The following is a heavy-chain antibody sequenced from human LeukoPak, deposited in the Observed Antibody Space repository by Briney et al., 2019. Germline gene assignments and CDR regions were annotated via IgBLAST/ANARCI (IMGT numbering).Heavy chain of an antibody. Sequence: AASVKVSCKSSGFTFTTSAVRWVRQARGQRLEWIGWIIVGSGNTNYAQKFQERVTITTDTSTSIVSMELSSLRSAANAGFYCAAEAAYYYDSRHAFDVWGEGTMLSVSS. CDR3: AAEAAYYYDSRHAFDV. CDR1: GFTFTTSA. V-gene: IGHV1-58*01. D-gene: IGHD3-22*01. J-gene: IGHJ3*01. CDR2: IIVGSGNT.